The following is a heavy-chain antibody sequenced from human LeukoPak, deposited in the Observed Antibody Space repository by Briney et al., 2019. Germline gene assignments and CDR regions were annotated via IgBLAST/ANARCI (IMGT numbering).Heavy chain of an antibody. CDR3: ASFGGGTIRFDF. D-gene: IGHD3-16*01. Sequence: GGSLRLSWKSFGYSSTNYWIGWVRQMPGKGLEWMGIIYPGDSDTRYSPSFQGQVIISADKSIGTAYLQWSSLKASDTAMYYCASFGGGTIRFDFWGQGTLVTVSS. V-gene: IGHV5-51*01. CDR2: IYPGDSDT. J-gene: IGHJ4*02. CDR1: GYSSTNYW.